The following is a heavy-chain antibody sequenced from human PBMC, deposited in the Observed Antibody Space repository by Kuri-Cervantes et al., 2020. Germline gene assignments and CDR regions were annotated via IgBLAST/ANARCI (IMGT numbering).Heavy chain of an antibody. CDR3: ARAGRAGGSYGNY. J-gene: IGHJ4*02. V-gene: IGHV4-59*12. CDR1: GGSISSYY. Sequence: SETLFLTCTVSGGSISSYYWSWIRQPPGKGLEWIGYIYYRGSTNYNPSLKSRVTISVDKSKNQFSLKLSSVTAADTAVYYCARAGRAGGSYGNYWGQGTLVTVSS. D-gene: IGHD5-18*01. CDR2: IYYRGST.